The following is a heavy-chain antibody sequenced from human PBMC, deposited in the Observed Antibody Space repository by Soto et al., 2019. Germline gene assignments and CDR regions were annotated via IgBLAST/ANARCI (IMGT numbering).Heavy chain of an antibody. CDR1: SGSISSSNW. Sequence: SETLSLTCAVSSGSISSSNWWSWVRQPPGKGLEWIGEIYHSGSTNYNPSLKSRVTISVDKSKNQFSLKLSSVTAADTAVYYCASPGYCSGGSCYPGAFDIWGHGTMVTVSS. D-gene: IGHD2-15*01. V-gene: IGHV4-4*02. CDR2: IYHSGST. J-gene: IGHJ3*02. CDR3: ASPGYCSGGSCYPGAFDI.